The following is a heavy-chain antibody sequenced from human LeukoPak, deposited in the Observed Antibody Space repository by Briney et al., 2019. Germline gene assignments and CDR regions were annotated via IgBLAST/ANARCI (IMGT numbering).Heavy chain of an antibody. D-gene: IGHD3-22*01. Sequence: GGSLRLSCAATGFTISSSATTWVRQAPGKWLDWVSTITRTGSNTFYADSVKGRFTISRDNSKNTLYLQMNSLRVEDTAIYYCAKDLTAGGIGYRTNAFDIWGQGTMVTVSS. V-gene: IGHV3-23*01. CDR1: GFTISSSA. CDR3: AKDLTAGGIGYRTNAFDI. J-gene: IGHJ3*02. CDR2: ITRTGSNT.